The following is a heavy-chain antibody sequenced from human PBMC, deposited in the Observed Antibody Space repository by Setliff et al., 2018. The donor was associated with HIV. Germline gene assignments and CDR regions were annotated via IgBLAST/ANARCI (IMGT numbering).Heavy chain of an antibody. CDR2: LDYSGST. Sequence: PSETLSLTCTVSGGSISSSSFYWGWIRQPPGKGLEWVGTLDYSGSTFFNPSLKSRVTISVDTSKNQFSLRLTSVTAADTAVYYCATRGDYKPLYYMDVWGRGTTVTVSS. V-gene: IGHV4-39*01. CDR3: ATRGDYKPLYYMDV. CDR1: GGSISSSSFY. J-gene: IGHJ6*03. D-gene: IGHD3-22*01.